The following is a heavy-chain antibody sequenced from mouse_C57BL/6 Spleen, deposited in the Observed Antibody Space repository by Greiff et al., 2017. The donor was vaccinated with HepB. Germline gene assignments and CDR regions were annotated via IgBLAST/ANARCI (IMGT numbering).Heavy chain of an antibody. CDR3: ARGRPGDYFDY. J-gene: IGHJ2*01. Sequence: DVQLQESGPGLVKPSQSLSLTCSVTGYSITSGYYWNWIRQFPGNKLEWMGYISYDGSNNYNPSLKNRISITRDTSKNQFFLKLNSVTTEDTATYYCARGRPGDYFDYWGQGTTLTVSS. CDR1: GYSITSGYY. V-gene: IGHV3-6*01. CDR2: ISYDGSN.